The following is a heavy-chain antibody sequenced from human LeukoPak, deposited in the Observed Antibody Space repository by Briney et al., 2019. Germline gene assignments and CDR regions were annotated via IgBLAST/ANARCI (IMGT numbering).Heavy chain of an antibody. CDR1: GFTFSSYE. Sequence: GGSLRLSCAASGFTFSSYEMNWVRRAPGKGLEWVSYISSSGSTIYYADSVKGRFTISRDNAKNSLYLQMNSLRAEDTAVYYCATLVNYWSFDYWGQGTLVTVSS. D-gene: IGHD1-1*01. V-gene: IGHV3-48*03. J-gene: IGHJ4*02. CDR2: ISSSGSTI. CDR3: ATLVNYWSFDY.